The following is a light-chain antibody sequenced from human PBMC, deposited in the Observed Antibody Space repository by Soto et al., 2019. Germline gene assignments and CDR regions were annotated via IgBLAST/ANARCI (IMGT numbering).Light chain of an antibody. CDR2: EVT. Sequence: QSALAQPPPASGSPGQSVTISCTGTSSDVGDNYVSWYQQHLGKAPILIIYEVTLRPSGVPDRFSGSKSGNTASLTVSGLQADDEAYYYCSAYAGSNTFVFGTGTKLTVL. J-gene: IGLJ1*01. CDR1: SSDVGDNY. CDR3: SAYAGSNTFV. V-gene: IGLV2-8*01.